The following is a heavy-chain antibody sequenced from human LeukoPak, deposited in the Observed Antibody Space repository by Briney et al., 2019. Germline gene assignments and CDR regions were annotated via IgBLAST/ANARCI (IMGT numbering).Heavy chain of an antibody. V-gene: IGHV4-59*01. CDR2: TYYSGST. J-gene: IGHJ3*02. Sequence: SETLSLTCTVSGGSISSYYWSWIRQPPGKGLEWIGYTYYSGSTNYNPSLKSRVTISVDTSKNQFSLKLSSVTAADTAVYYCARDLITSGAFDIWGQGTMVTVSS. D-gene: IGHD3-16*01. CDR3: ARDLITSGAFDI. CDR1: GGSISSYY.